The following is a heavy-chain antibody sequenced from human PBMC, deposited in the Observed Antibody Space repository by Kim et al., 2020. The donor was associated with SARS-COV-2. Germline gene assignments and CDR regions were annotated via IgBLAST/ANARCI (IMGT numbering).Heavy chain of an antibody. Sequence: GGSLRLPCAASGFTFSSYAMHWVRQAPGKGLEYVSAISSNGGSTYYANSVKGRFTISRDNSKNTLYLQMGSLRAEDMAVYYCARGTDFDWLLYYYYGMDVWGQGTTVTVSS. D-gene: IGHD3-9*01. CDR1: GFTFSSYA. CDR2: ISSNGGST. CDR3: ARGTDFDWLLYYYYGMDV. J-gene: IGHJ6*02. V-gene: IGHV3-64*01.